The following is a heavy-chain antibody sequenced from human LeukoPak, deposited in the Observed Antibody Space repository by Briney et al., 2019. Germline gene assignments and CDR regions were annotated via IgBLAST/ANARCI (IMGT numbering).Heavy chain of an antibody. J-gene: IGHJ6*03. CDR1: GGSISTYY. Sequence: SETLSLTCTVSGGSISTYYWSWIRQPAGKGLEWIGRIYTSGSTNYNPSLKSRVTMSVDTSKNQFSLKLSSVTAADTAVYYCARSVATTYAGYYYYYMDVWGKGTTVTVSS. D-gene: IGHD5-12*01. V-gene: IGHV4-4*07. CDR2: IYTSGST. CDR3: ARSVATTYAGYYYYYMDV.